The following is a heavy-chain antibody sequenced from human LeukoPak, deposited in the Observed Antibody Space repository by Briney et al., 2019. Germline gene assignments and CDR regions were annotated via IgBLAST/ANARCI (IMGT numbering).Heavy chain of an antibody. CDR2: ISYDGSNK. Sequence: PGGSLRLSCAASGFTFSSYAMSWVRQAPGKGLEWLAVISYDGSNKYYADSVKGRFTISRDNSKNTLYLQMNSLRTEDTAVYYCARPGLVVIVSDAFDIWGQGTMVTISS. CDR1: GFTFSSYA. J-gene: IGHJ3*02. V-gene: IGHV3-30-3*01. CDR3: ARPGLVVIVSDAFDI. D-gene: IGHD3-22*01.